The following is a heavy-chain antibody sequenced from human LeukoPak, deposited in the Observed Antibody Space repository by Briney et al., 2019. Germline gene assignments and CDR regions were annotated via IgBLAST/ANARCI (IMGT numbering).Heavy chain of an antibody. CDR2: IWYDGSNK. D-gene: IGHD2-15*01. CDR3: ARDRGSNDPIDY. V-gene: IGHV3-33*01. CDR1: GFTFSSYG. Sequence: GGSLRLSCAASGFTFSSYGMHWVRQAPGQGLEWVAVIWYDGSNKYYADSVKGRFTISRDNSKNTLYLQVNSLRAEDTAVYYCARDRGSNDPIDYWGQGTLVTVSS. J-gene: IGHJ4*02.